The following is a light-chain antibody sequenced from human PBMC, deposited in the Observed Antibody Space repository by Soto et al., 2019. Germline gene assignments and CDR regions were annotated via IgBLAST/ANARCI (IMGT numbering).Light chain of an antibody. Sequence: PSTLSASVGDRFSIPSRASQSISSWLAWYQQKPGKAPKLLIYKASSLESGVPSRFSGSGSGTEFTLTISRLEPEDFAVYYCQQYGSSPSTFGSGTNVDI. CDR3: QQYGSSPST. CDR1: QSISSW. J-gene: IGKJ3*01. V-gene: IGKV1-5*03. CDR2: KAS.